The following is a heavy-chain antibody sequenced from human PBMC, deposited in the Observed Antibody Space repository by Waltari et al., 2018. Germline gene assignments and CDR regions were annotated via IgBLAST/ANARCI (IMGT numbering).Heavy chain of an antibody. D-gene: IGHD4-17*01. CDR3: ARNMTTLTTGAFDV. CDR2: IYHSGST. Sequence: QVQLQESGPGLVKPSETLSLTCAVSGYSISSGDYWGWIRQPPGKGLEWIGSIYHSGSTYYNPSLKSRVTISVDTSKNHFSLWLTSVTAADTAVYYCARNMTTLTTGAFDVWGQGTMVT. CDR1: GYSISSGDY. V-gene: IGHV4-38-2*01. J-gene: IGHJ3*01.